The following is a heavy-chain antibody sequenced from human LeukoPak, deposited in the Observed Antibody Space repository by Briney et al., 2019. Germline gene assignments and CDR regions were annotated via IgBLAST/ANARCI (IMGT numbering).Heavy chain of an antibody. CDR3: ARFSLSGSFTLDY. J-gene: IGHJ4*02. CDR1: GFTFSSYS. CDR2: ISSSSSYI. V-gene: IGHV3-21*01. D-gene: IGHD3-10*01. Sequence: PGGSLRLSCAVSGFTFSSYSMNWVRQAPGKGLEWVSSISSSSSYIYYADSVKGRFTISRDNAKNSLYLQMNSLRAEDTAVYYCARFSLSGSFTLDYWGQGTLVTVSS.